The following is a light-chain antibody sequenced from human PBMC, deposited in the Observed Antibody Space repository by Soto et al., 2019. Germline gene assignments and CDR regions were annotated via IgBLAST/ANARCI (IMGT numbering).Light chain of an antibody. J-gene: IGKJ1*01. V-gene: IGKV3-20*01. CDR2: DAS. CDR3: QQYGSSPWT. Sequence: EIVMTQSPXTXSXSPGXKATLSCRASQSVRSSLAWYQQKPGQAPRLLIYDASTRATGVPARFSGSGSGTDFTLIISRLEPEDFAVYHCQQYGSSPWTFGQGTKADIK. CDR1: QSVRSS.